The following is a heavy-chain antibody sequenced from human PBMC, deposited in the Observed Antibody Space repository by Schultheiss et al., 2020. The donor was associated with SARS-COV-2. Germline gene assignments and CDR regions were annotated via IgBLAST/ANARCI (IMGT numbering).Heavy chain of an antibody. CDR2: IRSNGDKE. D-gene: IGHD6-19*01. J-gene: IGHJ4*02. CDR3: AKGYSSGWYRALDC. Sequence: GESLKISCAASGFTFSSYGMHWVRQAPGKGLEWVASIRSNGDKEFYADSVKGRFTISRDNSENTLFLQMNSLRADDTAVYYCAKGYSSGWYRALDCWGQGTLVTVSS. CDR1: GFTFSSYG. V-gene: IGHV3-30*02.